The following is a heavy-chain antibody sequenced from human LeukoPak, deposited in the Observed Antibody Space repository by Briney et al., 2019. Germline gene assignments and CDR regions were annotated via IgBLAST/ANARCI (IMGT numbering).Heavy chain of an antibody. CDR1: GYTFTSYY. D-gene: IGHD6-13*01. V-gene: IGHV1-46*01. J-gene: IGHJ3*02. Sequence: GASVKVSCKASGYTFTSYYMHWVRQAPGQGLEWMGIIDPSGGSTSYAQKFQGRVTMTRDTSTSTVYMELSSLRSEDTAVYYCAREAAAGPDAFDIWGQGTMVTVSS. CDR2: IDPSGGST. CDR3: AREAAAGPDAFDI.